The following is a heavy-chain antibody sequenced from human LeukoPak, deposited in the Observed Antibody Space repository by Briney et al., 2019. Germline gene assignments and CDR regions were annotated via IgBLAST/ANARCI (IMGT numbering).Heavy chain of an antibody. Sequence: SVKVSCKASGGTFSSYAISWVRQAPGQGLEWMGRIIPILGIANYAQKFQGRVTITADKSTSTAYMELSSLRSEDTAVYYCARDWAIDYYDSSGYANDYWGQGTLVTVPS. J-gene: IGHJ4*02. CDR1: GGTFSSYA. CDR2: IIPILGIA. D-gene: IGHD3-22*01. CDR3: ARDWAIDYYDSSGYANDY. V-gene: IGHV1-69*04.